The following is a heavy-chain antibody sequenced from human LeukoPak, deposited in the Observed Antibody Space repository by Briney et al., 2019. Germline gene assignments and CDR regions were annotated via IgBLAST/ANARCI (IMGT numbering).Heavy chain of an antibody. CDR2: INPNSGGT. V-gene: IGHV1-2*04. J-gene: IGHJ6*02. Sequence: ASVKVSCKASGYTFTGYYMHWVRQAPGQGLEWMGWINPNSGGTNYAQKFQGWVTMTGDTSISTAYMELSRLRSDDTAVYYCARDRGYSGYDRPDYYYYGMDVWGQGTTVTVSS. D-gene: IGHD5-12*01. CDR3: ARDRGYSGYDRPDYYYYGMDV. CDR1: GYTFTGYY.